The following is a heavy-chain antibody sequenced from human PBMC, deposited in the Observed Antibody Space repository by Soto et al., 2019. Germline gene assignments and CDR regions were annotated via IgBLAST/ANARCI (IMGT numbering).Heavy chain of an antibody. J-gene: IGHJ4*02. Sequence: GGSLRLSCAASGFTFSSYSMNWVRQAPGKGLKWVSYISSSSSTIYYADSVKGRFTISRDNAKNSLYLQMNSLRDEDTAVYYCARDQCSGGSCHVDYWGQGTLVTVSS. D-gene: IGHD2-15*01. CDR2: ISSSSSTI. V-gene: IGHV3-48*02. CDR3: ARDQCSGGSCHVDY. CDR1: GFTFSSYS.